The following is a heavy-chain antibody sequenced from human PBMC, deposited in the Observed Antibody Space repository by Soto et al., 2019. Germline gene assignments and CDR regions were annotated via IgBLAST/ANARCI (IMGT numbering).Heavy chain of an antibody. CDR1: GYTFTSYG. V-gene: IGHV1-18*04. D-gene: IGHD4-4*01. CDR2: ISAYNGNT. CDR3: ARVRSVTTPRGWFDP. J-gene: IGHJ5*02. Sequence: ASVKVSCKASGYTFTSYGISWVRQAPGQGLEWMGWISAYNGNTNYAQKLQGRVTMTTDTSTSTAYMELRSLRSDDTAVYYCARVRSVTTPRGWFDPWGQGTLVTV.